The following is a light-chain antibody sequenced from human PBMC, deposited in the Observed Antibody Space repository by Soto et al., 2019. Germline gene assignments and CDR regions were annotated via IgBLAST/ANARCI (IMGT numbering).Light chain of an antibody. J-gene: IGKJ4*01. CDR1: QSVSSSY. CDR3: QQYDNSPLT. Sequence: EIVLTQSPGTLSLSPGERPTPSCRASQSVSSSYLAWYQQKPGQAPRLLIYGASSRATGIPDRFSGSGSGTDFTLTISRLEPEDFAVYYCQQYDNSPLTFGGGTKVDIK. CDR2: GAS. V-gene: IGKV3-20*01.